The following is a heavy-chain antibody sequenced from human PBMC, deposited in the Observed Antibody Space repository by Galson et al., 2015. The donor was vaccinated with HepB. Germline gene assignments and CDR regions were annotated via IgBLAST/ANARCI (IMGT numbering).Heavy chain of an antibody. D-gene: IGHD3-22*01. CDR1: GYTFTSYA. V-gene: IGHV1-3*01. J-gene: IGHJ3*02. CDR2: INAGNGNT. CDR3: ARDNMIVPTYDAFDI. Sequence: SVKVSCKASGYTFTSYAMHWVRQAPGQRLEWMGWINAGNGNTKYSQKFQGRVTITRDTSASTAYMELSSLRSEDTAVYYCARDNMIVPTYDAFDIWGQGTMVTVSS.